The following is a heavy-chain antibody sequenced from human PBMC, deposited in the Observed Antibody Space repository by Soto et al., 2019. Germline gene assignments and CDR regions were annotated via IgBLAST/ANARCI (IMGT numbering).Heavy chain of an antibody. D-gene: IGHD3-16*01. CDR1: GFTFSSYS. V-gene: IGHV3-21*01. J-gene: IGHJ5*02. CDR3: ARDQGGWFDP. CDR2: ISSSSSYI. Sequence: EVQLVESGGGLVKPGGSLRLSCAASGFTFSSYSMNWVRQAPGKGLEWVSSISSSSSYIYYADSVKGRFTISRDKAKNSLYLQMNSPRAEDTAGYYCARDQGGWFDPWGQGTLVTVAS.